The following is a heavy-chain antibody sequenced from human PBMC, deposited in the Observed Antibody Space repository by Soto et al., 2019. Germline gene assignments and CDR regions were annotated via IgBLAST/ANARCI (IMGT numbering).Heavy chain of an antibody. CDR1: GFTFSSYA. CDR2: ISYDGSNK. CDR3: ARDLGGNHDY. Sequence: QVQLVESGGGVVQPGRSLRLSCAASGFTFSSYAMHWVRQAPGKGLEWVAVISYDGSNKYYADSVKGRFTISRDNSKNTLYLQMNSLRAEDTAVYYCARDLGGNHDYWGQGTLVTVSS. D-gene: IGHD2-15*01. V-gene: IGHV3-30-3*01. J-gene: IGHJ4*02.